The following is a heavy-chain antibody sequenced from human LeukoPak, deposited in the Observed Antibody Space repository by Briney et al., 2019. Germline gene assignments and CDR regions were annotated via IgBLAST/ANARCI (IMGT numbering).Heavy chain of an antibody. CDR1: GLTFSSSW. V-gene: IGHV3-7*01. D-gene: IGHD5-18*01. Sequence: GGPLRLSCAVSGLTFSSSWMDWVRQAPGKGLEWVASINPDGNKKYSADSVKGRFTISRDNAENSLYLQMNSLRVEDTAFYYCARDLAYSRLDYWGQGMLVTVSS. CDR3: ARDLAYSRLDY. CDR2: INPDGNKK. J-gene: IGHJ4*02.